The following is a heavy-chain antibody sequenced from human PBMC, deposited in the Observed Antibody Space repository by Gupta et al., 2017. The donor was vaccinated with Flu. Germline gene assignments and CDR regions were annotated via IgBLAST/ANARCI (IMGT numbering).Heavy chain of an antibody. J-gene: IGHJ4*02. V-gene: IGHV3-30*18. CDR3: AKAIVVVSPTPYGFDF. CDR1: GFNFHSYG. D-gene: IGHD2-21*01. CDR2: ISYDGSNK. Sequence: QVQLVESGGGVVQPGRSLRLSCAASGFNFHSYGFHWVRQAPGKGLEWVATISYDGSNKYYADSVEGRFSISRDGFKNTLFLQMNSLTAEDTAVYYCAKAIVVVSPTPYGFDFWGQGTLVTVSS.